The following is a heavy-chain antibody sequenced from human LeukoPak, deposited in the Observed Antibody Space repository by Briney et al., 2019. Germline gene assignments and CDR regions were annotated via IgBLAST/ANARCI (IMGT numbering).Heavy chain of an antibody. D-gene: IGHD6-19*01. V-gene: IGHV3-7*01. Sequence: PGGSLRLSCEASGFTFSSSWMHWVRQAPGKGLEWVANIKQDGSEKYYLDSVKGRFTISRDNTENSLYLQMNSLRAEDTALYYCARDHGSGWYVDYFDYWGQGTLVTVSS. CDR3: ARDHGSGWYVDYFDY. CDR1: GFTFSSSW. CDR2: IKQDGSEK. J-gene: IGHJ4*02.